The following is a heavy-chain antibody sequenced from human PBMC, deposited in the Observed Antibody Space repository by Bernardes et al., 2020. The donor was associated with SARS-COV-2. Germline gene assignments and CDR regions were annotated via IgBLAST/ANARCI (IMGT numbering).Heavy chain of an antibody. CDR3: ARGFDY. CDR2: LYYTGST. V-gene: IGHV4-59*01. CDR1: GGSIRAYY. J-gene: IGHJ4*02. Sequence: SKTLSPTCTVSGGSIRAYYWSWFRQPPGQGLEWIGYLYYTGSTHYNPSLQSRVTISVDTSKNQFSLKLSSVTAADTAVYYCARGFDYWGQGILVTVSS.